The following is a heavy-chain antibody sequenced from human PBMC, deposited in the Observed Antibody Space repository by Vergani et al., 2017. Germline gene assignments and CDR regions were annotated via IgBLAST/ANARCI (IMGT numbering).Heavy chain of an antibody. D-gene: IGHD2/OR15-2a*01. CDR2: IYVSGIT. Sequence: QVQLQESGPGLVKPSQTLSLTCTVSGASINNDFYYWHLIRQPAGKGLEWIGRIYVSGITDYNSSLQSRVSMSVDTSKNQFPLTLTSVTAAHTAVYYCARDNRQLRPRAFDLWVQGTMVTVSS. J-gene: IGHJ3*01. V-gene: IGHV4-61*02. CDR1: GASINNDFYY. CDR3: ARDNRQLRPRAFDL.